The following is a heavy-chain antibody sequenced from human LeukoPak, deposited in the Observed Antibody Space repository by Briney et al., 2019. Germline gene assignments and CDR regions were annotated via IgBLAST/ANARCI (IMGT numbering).Heavy chain of an antibody. J-gene: IGHJ3*02. CDR2: IYYSGST. V-gene: IGHV4-59*01. Sequence: SETLSLTCTVSGGSISSYYWSWLRQPPGKGLEWIGYIYYSGSTNYNPSLKSRVTISVDTSKNQFSLQLSSVPAADTAVYYCARGRRLVDAFDIWGQGTMVTVSS. D-gene: IGHD6-19*01. CDR1: GGSISSYY. CDR3: ARGRRLVDAFDI.